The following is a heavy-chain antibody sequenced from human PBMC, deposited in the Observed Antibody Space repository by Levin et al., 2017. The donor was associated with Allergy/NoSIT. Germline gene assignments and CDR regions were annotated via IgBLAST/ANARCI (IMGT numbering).Heavy chain of an antibody. CDR3: ARAGAWELLREADY. CDR2: ISYDGSNK. D-gene: IGHD1-26*01. V-gene: IGHV3-30-3*01. CDR1: GFTFSSYA. J-gene: IGHJ4*02. Sequence: GGSLRLSCAASGFTFSSYAMHWVRQAPGKGLEWVAVISYDGSNKYYADSVKGRFTISRDNSKNTLYLQMNSLRAEDTAVYYCARAGAWELLREADYWGQGTLVTVSS.